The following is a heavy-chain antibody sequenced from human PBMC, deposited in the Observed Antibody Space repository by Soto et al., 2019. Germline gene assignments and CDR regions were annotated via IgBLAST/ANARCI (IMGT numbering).Heavy chain of an antibody. D-gene: IGHD2-2*01. CDR3: AGVGGGCYACGNDAFDI. J-gene: IGHJ3*02. CDR2: IYHSGST. V-gene: IGHV4-30-2*01. CDR1: GGSISSGGYS. Sequence: QLQLQESGSGLVKPSQTLSLTCAVSGGSISSGGYSWSWIRQPPGQGLEWIGYIYHSGSTYYNPSLKSRVTISVDRSKNQFSLKLSSVTAADTAVYYCAGVGGGCYACGNDAFDIWGQGTMVTVSS.